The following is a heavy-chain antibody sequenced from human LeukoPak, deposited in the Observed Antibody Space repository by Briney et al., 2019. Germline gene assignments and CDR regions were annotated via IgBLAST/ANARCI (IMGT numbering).Heavy chain of an antibody. D-gene: IGHD4-17*01. CDR1: GFIFSNYG. CDR2: IWNDGSNT. CDR3: ARETGLRTFDY. J-gene: IGHJ4*02. Sequence: GGSLRLSCAASGFIFSNYGIHWVRQAPGKGLEWVALIWNDGSNTHYVDSVKGRFTISRDNSKNTLYLQLNSLRAEDTAVYYCARETGLRTFDYWGQGTLVTVSS. V-gene: IGHV3-33*01.